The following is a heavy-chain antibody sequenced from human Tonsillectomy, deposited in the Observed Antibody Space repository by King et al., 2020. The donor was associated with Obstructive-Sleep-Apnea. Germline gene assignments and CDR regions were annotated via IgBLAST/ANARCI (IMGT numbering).Heavy chain of an antibody. Sequence: VQLVESGGGVVQPGRSLKLSCAASGFTFSNYTMHWVRQAPGKGLEWVAVISADVSNKYYADSVKGRFTSSRDNSKHTLYLRMNSLRAEDTAVYYCASLVGATSWDAFDIWGQGTVVSVSS. CDR3: ASLVGATSWDAFDI. V-gene: IGHV3-30*04. CDR1: GFTFSNYT. D-gene: IGHD1-26*01. CDR2: ISADVSNK. J-gene: IGHJ3*02.